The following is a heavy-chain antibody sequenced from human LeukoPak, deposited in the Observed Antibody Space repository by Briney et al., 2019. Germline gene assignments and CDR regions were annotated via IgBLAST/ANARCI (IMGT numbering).Heavy chain of an antibody. D-gene: IGHD6-19*01. CDR1: GGTFSSYA. J-gene: IGHJ4*02. CDR2: IIPIFGTA. CDR3: ASTGYSSGWYSTAFDY. Sequence: SVKVSCKASGGTFSSYAISWVRQAPGQGLEWMGGIIPIFGTANYAQKFQGRVTITADESTSTAYMELSSLRSEDTAVYYCASTGYSSGWYSTAFDYWGQGTLVTVSS. V-gene: IGHV1-69*13.